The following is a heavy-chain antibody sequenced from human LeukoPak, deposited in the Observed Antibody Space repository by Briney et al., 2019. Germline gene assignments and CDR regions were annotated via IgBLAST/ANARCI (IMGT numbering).Heavy chain of an antibody. CDR3: ARDQRNSGSYRFEY. D-gene: IGHD1-26*01. V-gene: IGHV1-18*01. J-gene: IGHJ4*02. CDR1: GYAFSCYG. CDR2: ITGNNGNT. Sequence: GASVKVSCKTSGYAFSCYGISWVRQAPGQGLEWMGWITGNNGNTNYAPRLQGRVTMTTDTSTNTAYMELTSLKSDDTAVYYCARDQRNSGSYRFEYWGQGTLVTVSS.